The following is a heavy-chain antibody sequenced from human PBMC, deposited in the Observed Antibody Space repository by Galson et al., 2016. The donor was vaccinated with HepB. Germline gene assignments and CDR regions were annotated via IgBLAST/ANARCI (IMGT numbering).Heavy chain of an antibody. V-gene: IGHV3-53*01. CDR2: IYSGGDT. CDR3: ARDQTYSYGPGIYFDALEM. Sequence: SLRLSCAASGFTVTSSYMSWVRQAPGKGLEWVSVIYSGGDTYYADSVKGRFTISRDDSKNTLFLQMNSLSAEDTAVYYCARDQTYSYGPGIYFDALEMWGQGTMVTVSS. J-gene: IGHJ3*02. D-gene: IGHD3-10*01. CDR1: GFTVTSSY.